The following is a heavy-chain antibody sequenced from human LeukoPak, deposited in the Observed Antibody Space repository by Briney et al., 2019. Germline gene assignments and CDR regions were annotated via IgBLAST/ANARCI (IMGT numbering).Heavy chain of an antibody. Sequence: GESLKISCKGSGYSFSNNWIGWVRQMPGKGLEWMGVVYPGDSDTRYSPSFQGQATISVDKSINTAYLQWSSLKASDTAMYYRVRDSWGEPPDYWGQGTLVTVSS. V-gene: IGHV5-51*01. CDR3: VRDSWGEPPDY. J-gene: IGHJ4*02. CDR1: GYSFSNNW. D-gene: IGHD7-27*01. CDR2: VYPGDSDT.